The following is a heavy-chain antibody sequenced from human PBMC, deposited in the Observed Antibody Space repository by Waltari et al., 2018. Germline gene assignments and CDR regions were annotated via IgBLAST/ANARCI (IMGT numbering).Heavy chain of an antibody. J-gene: IGHJ4*02. CDR2: VRGSGRS. CDR3: ARDRGRGLFLDS. V-gene: IGHV4-4*02. D-gene: IGHD1-1*01. Sequence: QVQLQESGPGLVKPAGTLSVPCVVSGDSMRASDWWSWVRQSPGKGLEWIGQVRGSGRSNYNPSLETRVSVSIDTSKKQFSLRMTSATAADTAVYYCARDRGRGLFLDSWGQGTLVTVSP. CDR1: GDSMRASDW.